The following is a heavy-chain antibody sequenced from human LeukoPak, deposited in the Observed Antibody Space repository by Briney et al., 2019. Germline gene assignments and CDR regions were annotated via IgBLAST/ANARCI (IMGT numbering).Heavy chain of an antibody. Sequence: SVKVSCKTSGYTFTKYLIHWVRQAPGQGLEWVGTINPKGDATNYAPRLQGRLTLTQDTSTSTVYMELRGLTLDDTAVYYCARPLFCAFDTCGYWLDPWGPGTLVTVSS. D-gene: IGHD3-9*01. V-gene: IGHV1-46*01. CDR2: INPKGDAT. CDR1: GYTFTKYL. CDR3: ARPLFCAFDTCGYWLDP. J-gene: IGHJ5*02.